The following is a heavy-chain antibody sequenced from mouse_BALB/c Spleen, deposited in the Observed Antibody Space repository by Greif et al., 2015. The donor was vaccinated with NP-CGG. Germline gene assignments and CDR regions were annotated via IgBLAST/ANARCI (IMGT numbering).Heavy chain of an antibody. V-gene: IGHV2-5*01. J-gene: IGHJ1*01. CDR1: GFSLTSYG. D-gene: IGHD2-1*01. Sequence: QVQLQQSGPGLVQPSQSLSITCTVSGFSLTSYGVHWVRQSPGKGLEWLGVIWRGGSTDYNAAFMSRLSITKDNSKSQVFFKMNSLQADDTAIYYCAKNWGGNYWYFDVWGAGTTVTVSS. CDR3: AKNWGGNYWYFDV. CDR2: IWRGGST.